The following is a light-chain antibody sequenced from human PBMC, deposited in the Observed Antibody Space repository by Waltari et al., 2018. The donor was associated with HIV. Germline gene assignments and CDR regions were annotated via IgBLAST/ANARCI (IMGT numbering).Light chain of an antibody. Sequence: QSALTQPPSVSGSPGQSITTPCTGTRTIVWGELNIPWYQQHPGKAPKLLIYQVSIRPSGVSNRFSGSKSGNTASLTISGLQAEDEADYYCNSYTSSTTRVFGTGTKVTVL. CDR2: QVS. J-gene: IGLJ1*01. CDR1: RTIVWGELN. CDR3: NSYTSSTTRV. V-gene: IGLV2-14*01.